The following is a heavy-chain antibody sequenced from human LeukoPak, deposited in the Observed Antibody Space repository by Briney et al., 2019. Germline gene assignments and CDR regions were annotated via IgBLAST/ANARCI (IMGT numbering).Heavy chain of an antibody. V-gene: IGHV4-59*12. J-gene: IGHJ4*02. Sequence: PSETLSLTCSVSGGSISGYYRSWIRQPPGKGLEWIGYVYYSGSTDSNPSLKSRVTMSVDTSKNQFSLKLSSVTAADTAVYYCARDDGDRAYYFDYWGQGTLVTVSP. D-gene: IGHD5-24*01. CDR3: ARDDGDRAYYFDY. CDR1: GGSISGYY. CDR2: VYYSGST.